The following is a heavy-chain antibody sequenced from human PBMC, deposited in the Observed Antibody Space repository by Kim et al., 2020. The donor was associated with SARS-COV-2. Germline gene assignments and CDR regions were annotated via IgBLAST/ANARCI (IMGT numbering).Heavy chain of an antibody. Sequence: ASVKVSCKASGYTFTSYAMHWVRQAPGQRLEWMGWINAGNGNTKYSQKFQGRVTITRDTSASTAYMELSSLRSEDTAVYYCAIDETGGLNVDYWGQGTLVTVSS. CDR2: INAGNGNT. CDR1: GYTFTSYA. CDR3: AIDETGGLNVDY. V-gene: IGHV1-3*01. D-gene: IGHD5-12*01. J-gene: IGHJ4*02.